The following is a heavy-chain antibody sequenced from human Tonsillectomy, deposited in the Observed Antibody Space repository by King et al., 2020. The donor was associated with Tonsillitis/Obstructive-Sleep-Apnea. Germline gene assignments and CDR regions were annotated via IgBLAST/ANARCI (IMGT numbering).Heavy chain of an antibody. CDR3: ARDFSHDFWSGYYSV. J-gene: IGHJ4*02. CDR1: GGSVSSGSYY. CDR2: IYYSGST. D-gene: IGHD3-3*01. Sequence: PLQESGPGLVKPSETLSLTCTVSGGSVSSGSYYWSWIRQPPGKGLEWIGYIYYSGSTNYNPSLKSRVTISVDTSKNQFSLKLSSVTAADTAVYYCARDFSHDFWSGYYSVWGQGTLVTVSS. V-gene: IGHV4-61*01.